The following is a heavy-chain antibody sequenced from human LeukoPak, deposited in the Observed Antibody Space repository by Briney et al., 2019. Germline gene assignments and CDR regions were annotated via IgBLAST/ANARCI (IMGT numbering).Heavy chain of an antibody. CDR2: IHYTGAT. Sequence: SETLSLTCSVSGGSIGSDNHYWAWIRQPPGKGLEWIGSIHYTGATYYGPSLRSRVTISVDTSKSQFSLKVTSVTAADTAVYFCARDTRYDSGGHDCWGQGTLVTVSS. CDR3: ARDTRYDSGGHDC. CDR1: GGSIGSDNHY. V-gene: IGHV4-39*07. D-gene: IGHD3-22*01. J-gene: IGHJ4*02.